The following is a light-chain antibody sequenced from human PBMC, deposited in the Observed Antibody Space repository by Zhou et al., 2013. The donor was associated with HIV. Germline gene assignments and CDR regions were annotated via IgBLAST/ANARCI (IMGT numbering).Light chain of an antibody. V-gene: IGKV1-5*03. CDR3: QQYSTSLWS. J-gene: IGKJ1*01. Sequence: DIQMTQSPSSLSASVGDRVTITCRASQSLSTWLAWYQQKPGEAPKLLIHKASSLHSGVPSRFSGSGSGTEFTLTISSLQPDDFATYYCQQYSTSLWSFGQGTKVEIK. CDR2: KAS. CDR1: QSLSTW.